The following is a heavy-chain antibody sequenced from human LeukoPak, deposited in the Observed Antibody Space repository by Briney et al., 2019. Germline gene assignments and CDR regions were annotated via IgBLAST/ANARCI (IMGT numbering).Heavy chain of an antibody. D-gene: IGHD2-15*01. Sequence: ASVKVSCKASGYTFTSYDINWVRQATGQGLEWMGWMNPNSGNTGYAQKFQGRVTMTRNTSISTAYMELSSLRSEDTAVYYCARAAVVVVAATPGYWGQGTLVTVSS. V-gene: IGHV1-8*01. CDR3: ARAAVVVVAATPGY. CDR1: GYTFTSYD. CDR2: MNPNSGNT. J-gene: IGHJ4*02.